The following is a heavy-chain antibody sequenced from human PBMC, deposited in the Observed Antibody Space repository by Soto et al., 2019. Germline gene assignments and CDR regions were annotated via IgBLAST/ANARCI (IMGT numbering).Heavy chain of an antibody. D-gene: IGHD5-18*01. CDR2: IYYSGST. CDR3: ARSPYSYGYATFDY. J-gene: IGHJ4*02. V-gene: IGHV4-31*03. Sequence: QVQLQESGPGLVKPSQTLSLTCTVSGGSISSGGYYWSWIRQHPGKGLEWIGYIYYSGSTYHNPSLKSRVTISVDTSKNQFSLKLSSVTAADTAVYYCARSPYSYGYATFDYWGQGTLVTVSS. CDR1: GGSISSGGYY.